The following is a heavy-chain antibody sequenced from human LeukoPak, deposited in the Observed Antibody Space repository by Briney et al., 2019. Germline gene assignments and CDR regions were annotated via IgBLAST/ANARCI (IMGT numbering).Heavy chain of an antibody. V-gene: IGHV4-59*02. Sequence: PSETLSLTCTVSGGPVSSYYWSWIRQPPGKGLEWIGYIYYSGSTNYNPSLKSRVTISVDTSKNQFSLKLSSVTAADTAVYYCARDQDSSGWYYDYWGQGTLVTVSS. CDR1: GGPVSSYY. CDR2: IYYSGST. J-gene: IGHJ4*02. D-gene: IGHD6-19*01. CDR3: ARDQDSSGWYYDY.